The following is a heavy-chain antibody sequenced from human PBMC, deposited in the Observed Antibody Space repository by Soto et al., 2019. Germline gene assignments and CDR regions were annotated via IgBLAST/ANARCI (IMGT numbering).Heavy chain of an antibody. D-gene: IGHD6-13*01. CDR1: GYTFTIYG. J-gene: IGHJ3*02. CDR3: ARVGVLAAAGTDDAFDI. V-gene: IGHV1-18*01. Sequence: GASVKVSCKASGYTFTIYGIIWVRQAPGQGLEWMGWISAYNGNTNYAQKLQGRVTMTTDTSTSTAYMELRSLRSDDTAVYYCARVGVLAAAGTDDAFDIWGQGTMVTVSS. CDR2: ISAYNGNT.